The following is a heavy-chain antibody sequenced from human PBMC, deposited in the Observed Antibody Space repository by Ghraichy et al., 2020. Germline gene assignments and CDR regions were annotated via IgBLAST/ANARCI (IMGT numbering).Heavy chain of an antibody. V-gene: IGHV3-21*01. CDR3: ARGLQWEPPDY. CDR2: ISSSSDYI. J-gene: IGHJ4*02. D-gene: IGHD1-26*01. Sequence: GGSLRLSCAASGFTFISYSMNWVRQAPGKGLEWVAAISSSSDYIHYADSVRGRFTISRDSADSSLYLQMNSLRVEDTAVYYCARGLQWEPPDYWGQGTLVTVSS. CDR1: GFTFISYS.